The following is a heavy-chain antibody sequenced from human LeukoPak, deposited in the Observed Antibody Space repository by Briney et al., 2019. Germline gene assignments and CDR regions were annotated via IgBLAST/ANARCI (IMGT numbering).Heavy chain of an antibody. Sequence: PGGSLRLSCAASEFIFSSYGMSWVRQAPGKGLEWVSAISASGGGTYYADSVKGRFTISRDNSRNTLYLQMNSLRAEDTAIYYCAKEVTPRALLYGPFDSWGQGTLVTVSS. D-gene: IGHD4-23*01. CDR3: AKEVTPRALLYGPFDS. V-gene: IGHV3-23*01. CDR1: EFIFSSYG. J-gene: IGHJ4*02. CDR2: ISASGGGT.